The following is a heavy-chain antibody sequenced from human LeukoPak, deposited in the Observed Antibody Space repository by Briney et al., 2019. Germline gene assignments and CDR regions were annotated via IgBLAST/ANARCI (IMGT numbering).Heavy chain of an antibody. CDR1: GGSISSSSYY. J-gene: IGHJ6*02. CDR2: IYYSGST. Sequence: KSSETLSLTCTVSGGSISSSSYYWGWIRQPPGKGLEWIGSIYYSGSTYYNPSLKSRVTISVDTSKDQFSLKLSSVTAADTAVYYCARHSSIQLTFFVWGQGTTVTVSS. CDR3: ARHSSIQLTFFV. V-gene: IGHV4-39*01. D-gene: IGHD5-18*01.